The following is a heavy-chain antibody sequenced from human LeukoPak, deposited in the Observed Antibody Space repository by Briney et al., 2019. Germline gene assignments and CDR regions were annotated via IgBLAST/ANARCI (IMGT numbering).Heavy chain of an antibody. Sequence: GSLRLSCAASGFIFSDHFMDWIRQVPGGGLEWVGRTGHINYRDITEYAASVEGRFIISRDESKNSLFLQMNSLKTEDTAVYYCKGLYFGGDIWGRGTTVIVSS. CDR2: TGHINYRDIT. D-gene: IGHD3-10*01. CDR3: KGLYFGGDI. V-gene: IGHV3-72*01. CDR1: GFIFSDHF. J-gene: IGHJ6*02.